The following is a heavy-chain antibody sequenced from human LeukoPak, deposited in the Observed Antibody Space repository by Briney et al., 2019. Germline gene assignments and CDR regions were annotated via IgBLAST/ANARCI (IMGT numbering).Heavy chain of an antibody. D-gene: IGHD2-2*01. V-gene: IGHV3-23*01. CDR1: TINFSDYG. Sequence: QSGGSLRLSCAASTINFSDYGMDWVRQAPGRGLEGVSTINPTGVRTYYADSVRGRFTISRDNSKNTVFLQINSLRVEDTAIYYCARDQPHAASWFDPWGQGTLVTVSS. CDR3: ARDQPHAASWFDP. J-gene: IGHJ5*02. CDR2: INPTGVRT.